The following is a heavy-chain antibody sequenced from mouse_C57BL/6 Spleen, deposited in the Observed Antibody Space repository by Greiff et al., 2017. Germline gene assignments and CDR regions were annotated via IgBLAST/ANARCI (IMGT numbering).Heavy chain of an antibody. V-gene: IGHV1-75*01. Sequence: QVQLKESGPELVKPGASVKISCKASGYTFTDYYINWVKQRPGQGLEWIGWIFPGSGSTYYNEKFKGKATLTVDKSSSTAYMLLSSLTSEDSAVYFCAREGNGVVAVDYWGQGTSVTVSS. CDR2: IFPGSGST. CDR3: AREGNGVVAVDY. J-gene: IGHJ4*01. CDR1: GYTFTDYY. D-gene: IGHD1-1*01.